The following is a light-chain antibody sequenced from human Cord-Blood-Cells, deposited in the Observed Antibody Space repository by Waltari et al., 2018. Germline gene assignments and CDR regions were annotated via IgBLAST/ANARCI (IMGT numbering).Light chain of an antibody. CDR2: KDS. CDR3: YSAADNNRGV. Sequence: SYELTQPSSVSVSPGQTARITCSGDVLAKKYARWFQQKPGQAPVLVIYKDSERPSGIPERFSGSSSGTTVTLTISGAQVEDEADYYCYSAADNNRGVFGGETKLTVL. CDR1: VLAKKY. V-gene: IGLV3-27*01. J-gene: IGLJ3*02.